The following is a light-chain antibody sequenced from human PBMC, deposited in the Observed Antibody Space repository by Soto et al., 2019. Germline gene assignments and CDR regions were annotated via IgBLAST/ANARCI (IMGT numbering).Light chain of an antibody. J-gene: IGLJ2*01. Sequence: QSVLTQPPSESGTPGQRVTISCSGSRSNIGSNTVNWYQQLPGTAPTFLIYSNNQRPSGVPKRFSASKSGTSASLAISGLQSEDEADYYCATWDDSLNGHVVFGGGTKVTVL. CDR3: ATWDDSLNGHVV. V-gene: IGLV1-44*01. CDR2: SNN. CDR1: RSNIGSNT.